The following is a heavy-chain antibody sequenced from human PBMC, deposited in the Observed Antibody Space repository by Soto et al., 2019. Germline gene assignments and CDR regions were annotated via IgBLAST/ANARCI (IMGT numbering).Heavy chain of an antibody. J-gene: IGHJ5*02. CDR3: ARVSDSAGLRFLEWFWFDP. CDR2: MNPNSGNT. Sequence: ASVKVSCKASGYTFTSYGISWVRQATGQGLELMCWMNPNSGNTGYAQKFQGRVTMTRNTSISTAFMELSSLRFEDTAVYYCARVSDSAGLRFLEWFWFDPWGQGTLVTVSS. CDR1: GYTFTSYG. D-gene: IGHD3-3*01. V-gene: IGHV1-8*02.